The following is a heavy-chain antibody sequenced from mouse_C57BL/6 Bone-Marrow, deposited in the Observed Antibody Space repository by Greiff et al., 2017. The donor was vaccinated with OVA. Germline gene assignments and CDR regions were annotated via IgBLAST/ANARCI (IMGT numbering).Heavy chain of an antibody. V-gene: IGHV1-81*01. D-gene: IGHD1-1*01. CDR1: GYTFTSYG. Sequence: QVQLQQSGAELARPGASVKLSCKASGYTFTSYGISWVKQRTGQGLEWIGEIYPRSGNTSYNEKFKGKATLTADKSSSTAYMELRSLTSEDSADDFGAPDYYGSSPLAYWGQGTLVTVSA. J-gene: IGHJ3*01. CDR3: APDYYGSSPLAY. CDR2: IYPRSGNT.